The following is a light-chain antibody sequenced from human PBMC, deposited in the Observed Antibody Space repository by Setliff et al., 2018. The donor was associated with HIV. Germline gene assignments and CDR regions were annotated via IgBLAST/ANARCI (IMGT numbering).Light chain of an antibody. Sequence: QSVLTQPASVSGSPEQSITISCAGTGSAVGGYNYVSWYQQHPGKAPKLMIYDVSNRPSGVSNRFSGPKSGHTASLTISGLQAEDEADYYCSSYTSSNTGVFGTGTKVTV. CDR2: DVS. J-gene: IGLJ1*01. CDR3: SSYTSSNTGV. CDR1: GSAVGGYNY. V-gene: IGLV2-14*03.